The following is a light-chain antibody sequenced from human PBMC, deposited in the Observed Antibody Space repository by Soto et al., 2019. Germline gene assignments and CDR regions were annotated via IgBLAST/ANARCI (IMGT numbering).Light chain of an antibody. CDR2: DVS. J-gene: IGLJ3*02. V-gene: IGLV2-11*01. Sequence: QSALTQPRSVSGSPGQSVTISCTGTSSDVGGYNYVSWYQQHPGKAPKLVIYDVSKRPSGVPDHFSGSKSGNTASLTVSGLQAEDEADYSCCSYAGTYTQWVFSGGTKLTVL. CDR1: SSDVGGYNY. CDR3: CSYAGTYTQWV.